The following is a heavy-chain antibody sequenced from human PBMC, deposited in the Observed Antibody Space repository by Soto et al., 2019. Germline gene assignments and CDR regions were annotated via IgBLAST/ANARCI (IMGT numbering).Heavy chain of an antibody. Sequence: PSETLSLTCTVSGGSISPYYGSWIGQTPGKGLEWIAFIYYSGSTNYNPSLKSRVTISVDTSKNQCSLILNSVTAADTAVYYCARVGPWVPYYYDSSPYTFENWFDPWGQGTLVTVSS. D-gene: IGHD3-22*01. V-gene: IGHV4-59*08. CDR3: ARVGPWVPYYYDSSPYTFENWFDP. CDR1: GGSISPYY. J-gene: IGHJ5*02. CDR2: IYYSGST.